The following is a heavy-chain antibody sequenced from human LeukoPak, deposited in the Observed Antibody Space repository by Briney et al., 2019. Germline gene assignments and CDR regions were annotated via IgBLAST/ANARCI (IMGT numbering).Heavy chain of an antibody. J-gene: IGHJ4*02. CDR2: ISVRRNYI. V-gene: IGHV3-21*01. Sequence: PVGSLRLSCAVSGDTFSSYSINGGCQAPGKGLEWVSSISVRRNYIYYADSVRGRFRLSRDDARDSLYLQMNSLRAEDTAVYYCVRLRRNSDTSGFYYYYDFWGQGTLVTVSS. CDR1: GDTFSSYS. CDR3: VRLRRNSDTSGFYYYYDF. D-gene: IGHD3-22*01.